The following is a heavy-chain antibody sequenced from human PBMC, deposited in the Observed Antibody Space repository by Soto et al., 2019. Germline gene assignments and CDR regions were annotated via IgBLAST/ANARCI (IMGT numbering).Heavy chain of an antibody. CDR2: INHSGST. Sequence: QSQTLSLTCAVYGGSFRGYYWSWIRQPPGKGLEWIGEINHSGSTNYNPSLKSRVTISVDTSKNQFSLKLSSVTAADTAVYYCARGETGDGYGDAFDIWGQGTMVTVSS. CDR1: GGSFRGYY. CDR3: ARGETGDGYGDAFDI. V-gene: IGHV4-34*01. J-gene: IGHJ3*02. D-gene: IGHD5-12*01.